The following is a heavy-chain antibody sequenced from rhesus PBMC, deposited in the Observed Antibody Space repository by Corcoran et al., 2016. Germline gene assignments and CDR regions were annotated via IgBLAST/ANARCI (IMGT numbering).Heavy chain of an antibody. V-gene: IGHV4-147*01. J-gene: IGHJ5-2*02. CDR2: VSGSSVRT. Sequence: QVQLQESGPGLVKPSETLSLTCTVSGISITTNYWTWIRQSPGKGLEWIGYVSGSSVRTIYNPSLNGRVNISKDTSENQFYLRLNSMTAADTAGYYCARDAVSLDVWGRGLLVTVSS. CDR1: GISITTNY. CDR3: ARDAVSLDV.